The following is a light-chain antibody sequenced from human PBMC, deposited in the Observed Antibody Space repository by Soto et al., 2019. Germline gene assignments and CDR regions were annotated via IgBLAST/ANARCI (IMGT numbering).Light chain of an antibody. V-gene: IGLV2-14*03. Sequence: QSVLTQPPSVSGAPGQRVTISCTGSSSNIGGYYYVPWYQQHPGKAPKLIIYGISNRPSGVPNRFSGSKSGNTASLTISGLQTEDESDYYCSSYTGSSTYVFGTGTKVTVL. J-gene: IGLJ1*01. CDR1: SSNIGGYYY. CDR2: GIS. CDR3: SSYTGSSTYV.